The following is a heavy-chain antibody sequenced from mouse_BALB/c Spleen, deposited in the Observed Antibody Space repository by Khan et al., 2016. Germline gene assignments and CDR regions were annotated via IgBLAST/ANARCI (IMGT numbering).Heavy chain of an antibody. V-gene: IGHV3-2*02. CDR3: ARVSTVVAYVDY. D-gene: IGHD1-1*01. J-gene: IGHJ2*01. CDR2: ISYSGSP. Sequence: EVQLQESGPGLVKPSQSLSLTCTVTGYSITSDYAWNWIRQFPGNKLEWMGYISYSGSPSYNPSLKSRISNTRDTSKNQFFLQFNSVTTEDTATSYCARVSTVVAYVDYWGQGTTLTVSS. CDR1: GYSITSDYA.